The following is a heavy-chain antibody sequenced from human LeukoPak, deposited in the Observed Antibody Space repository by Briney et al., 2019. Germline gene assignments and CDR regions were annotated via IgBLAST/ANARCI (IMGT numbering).Heavy chain of an antibody. CDR2: FTRNDETT. V-gene: IGHV3-23*01. CDR1: GFSFSNWA. D-gene: IGHD2-8*01. CDR3: AKVKVVGYSTFDY. J-gene: IGHJ4*02. Sequence: GGSLRLSCAASGFSFSNWAMSWVRQAPGKGLEWVSGFTRNDETTSYADSVKGRFTISRDNSKNTLYLQMSSLRAEDTAVYYCAKVKVVGYSTFDYWGQGALVTVSS.